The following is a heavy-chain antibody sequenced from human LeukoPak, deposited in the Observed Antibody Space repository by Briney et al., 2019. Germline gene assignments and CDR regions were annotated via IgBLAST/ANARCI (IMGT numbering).Heavy chain of an antibody. D-gene: IGHD6-19*01. Sequence: NPSETLSLTCTVSGGSISSYYWSWIRQPPGKGLEWIGYIYYSGSTNYNPSLKSRVTISVDTSKNQFSLKLTSVTAADTAVYYCARDGSAFAGWFDPWGQGTLVTVSS. CDR2: IYYSGST. J-gene: IGHJ5*02. CDR3: ARDGSAFAGWFDP. CDR1: GGSISSYY. V-gene: IGHV4-59*01.